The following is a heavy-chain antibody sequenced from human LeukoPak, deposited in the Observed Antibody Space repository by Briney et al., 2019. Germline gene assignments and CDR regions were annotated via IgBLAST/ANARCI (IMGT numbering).Heavy chain of an antibody. J-gene: IGHJ4*02. CDR1: GGSVNSGSYY. Sequence: SETLSLTCSVSGGSVNSGSYYWTWIRQPPGKGLEWIGYIYYSGKTNYNPSLKSRVTIARDTSKNQFSLNLRSVTAADTAVYYCATWYYYDSRGLHTEGRPFDCRGQGTPVTVSS. V-gene: IGHV4-61*01. CDR3: ATWYYYDSRGLHTEGRPFDC. D-gene: IGHD3-22*01. CDR2: IYYSGKT.